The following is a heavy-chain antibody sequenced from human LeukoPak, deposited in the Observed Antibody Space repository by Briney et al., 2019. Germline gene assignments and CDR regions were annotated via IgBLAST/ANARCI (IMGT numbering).Heavy chain of an antibody. V-gene: IGHV1-69*13. CDR3: AKDSYSSRRGPFDP. J-gene: IGHJ5*02. CDR2: IIPIFGTA. D-gene: IGHD6-13*01. CDR1: GGTFSSYA. Sequence: GASVKVSCKASGGTFSSYAISWVRQAPGQGLEWMGGIIPIFGTANYAQKFQGRVTITADESTSAAYMELSSLRSEDTAVYYCAKDSYSSRRGPFDPWGQGTLVTVSS.